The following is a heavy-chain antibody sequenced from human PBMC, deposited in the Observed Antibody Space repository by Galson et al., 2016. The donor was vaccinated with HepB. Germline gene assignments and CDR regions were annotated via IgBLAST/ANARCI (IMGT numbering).Heavy chain of an antibody. Sequence: YAITWVRQAPGQGLEWMGWINTHNSDTNYAQKLQDRVTLTTNTSTRTAYMELRSLRSDDTAVYYCARHIDNWFDTWGQGTLVTVSS. CDR1: YA. CDR2: INTHNSDT. J-gene: IGHJ5*02. D-gene: IGHD5-12*01. V-gene: IGHV1-18*01. CDR3: ARHIDNWFDT.